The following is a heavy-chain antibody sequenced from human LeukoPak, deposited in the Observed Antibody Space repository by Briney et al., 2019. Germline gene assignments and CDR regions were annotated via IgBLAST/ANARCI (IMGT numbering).Heavy chain of an antibody. CDR3: ARDGFDAGIYFDY. Sequence: GGSLRLSCAVSGFTFSSHWMSWVRQAPGKGLEWVSNINQDGSQRYYVDSVKGRFTISRDNAKNSLYLQMDSLRVEDTAVYYCARDGFDAGIYFDYWGQGALVTVSS. V-gene: IGHV3-7*01. CDR2: INQDGSQR. D-gene: IGHD3-9*01. CDR1: GFTFSSHW. J-gene: IGHJ4*02.